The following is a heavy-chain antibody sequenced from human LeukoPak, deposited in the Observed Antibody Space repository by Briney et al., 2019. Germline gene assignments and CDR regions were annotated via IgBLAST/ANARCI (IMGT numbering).Heavy chain of an antibody. CDR2: ISGSGGST. J-gene: IGHJ4*02. CDR3: AKAGWYSSSCYVDY. Sequence: SGGSLRLSCAASGFTFSSYAMSWVRQAPGKSLEWVSAISGSGGSTYYADSVKGRFTISRDNSKNTLYLQMNSLRAEDTAVYYCAKAGWYSSSCYVDYWGQGTLVTVSS. CDR1: GFTFSSYA. D-gene: IGHD6-6*01. V-gene: IGHV3-23*01.